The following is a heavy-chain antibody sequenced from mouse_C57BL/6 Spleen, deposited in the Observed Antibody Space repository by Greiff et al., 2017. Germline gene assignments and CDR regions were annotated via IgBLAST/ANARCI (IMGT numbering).Heavy chain of an antibody. J-gene: IGHJ2*01. V-gene: IGHV2-2*01. CDR1: GFSLTSYG. Sequence: VKLQESGPGLVQPSQCLSITCTVSGFSLTSYGVHWVRQSPGKGLEWLGVIWSGGSTDYNAAFISRLSISKDNSKSQVFFKMNSLQADDTAIYYRARENTRYYGSSYFGYWGQGTTLTVSS. D-gene: IGHD1-1*01. CDR2: IWSGGST. CDR3: ARENTRYYGSSYFGY.